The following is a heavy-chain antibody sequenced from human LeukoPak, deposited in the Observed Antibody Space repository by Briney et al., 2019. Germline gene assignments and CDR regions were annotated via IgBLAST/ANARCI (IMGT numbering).Heavy chain of an antibody. D-gene: IGHD2-15*01. CDR2: IYYSGST. J-gene: IGHJ5*02. V-gene: IGHV4-30-4*01. Sequence: PSQTLSLTCTVSGGSISSGDYYWSWIRQPPGKGLEWIGYIYYSGSTYYNPSLKSRVTISVDTSKNQFSLKLSSVTAADTTVYYCARGLLSLYCSGGSCYSHWFDPWGQGTLVTVSS. CDR1: GGSISSGDYY. CDR3: ARGLLSLYCSGGSCYSHWFDP.